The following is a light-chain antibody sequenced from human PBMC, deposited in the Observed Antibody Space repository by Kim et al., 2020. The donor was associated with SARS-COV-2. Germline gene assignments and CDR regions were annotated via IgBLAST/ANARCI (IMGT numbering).Light chain of an antibody. Sequence: GHSITISCTGTSSDVSGHNYVSWYHQHPGKAPKLMIYDVSKRPSGVSNRFSGSKSGNTASLTISGLQAEDEADYYCSSYTSSSTWVFGGGTQLTVL. J-gene: IGLJ3*02. CDR3: SSYTSSSTWV. V-gene: IGLV2-14*03. CDR1: SSDVSGHNY. CDR2: DVS.